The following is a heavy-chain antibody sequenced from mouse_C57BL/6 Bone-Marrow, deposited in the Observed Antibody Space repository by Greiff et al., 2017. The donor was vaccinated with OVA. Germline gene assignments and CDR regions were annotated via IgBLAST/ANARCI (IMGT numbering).Heavy chain of an antibody. V-gene: IGHV14-4*01. Sequence: VQLQQSGAELVRPGASVKLSCTASGFNIKDDYMHWVKQRPEQGLEWIGWIDPENGDTEYASKFQGKATITADTSSNTAYLQLSSLTSEDTAVYYCTSDYDRALYYCDYWGQGTTLTVSS. D-gene: IGHD2-4*01. CDR1: GFNIKDDY. CDR2: IDPENGDT. CDR3: TSDYDRALYYCDY. J-gene: IGHJ2*01.